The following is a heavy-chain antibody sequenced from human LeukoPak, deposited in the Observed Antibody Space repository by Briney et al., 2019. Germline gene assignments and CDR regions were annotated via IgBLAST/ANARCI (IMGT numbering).Heavy chain of an antibody. Sequence: WGSLRLSCAASGFTFSSFYIYWVRHPPAKGLVWVSRINGDGSKTLYADSVTGRFTISRDNAKNPLYLQMNSLRAEDTAVYSCATVRLGDDFNPFDYWGQGTLVTVSS. CDR2: INGDGSKT. D-gene: IGHD3-16*01. J-gene: IGHJ4*02. CDR1: GFTFSSFY. CDR3: ATVRLGDDFNPFDY. V-gene: IGHV3-74*01.